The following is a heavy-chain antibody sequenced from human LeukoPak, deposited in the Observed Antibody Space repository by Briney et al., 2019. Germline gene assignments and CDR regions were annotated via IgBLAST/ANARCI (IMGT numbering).Heavy chain of an antibody. Sequence: ATVKVSCKASGYTFTSYGISWVRQAPGQGLEWMGWISAYNGNTNYAQKLQGRVTMTTGTSTSTAYMELRSLRSDDTAVYYCARDKGSITMVRGVNYWFDPWGQGTLVTVSS. CDR3: ARDKGSITMVRGVNYWFDP. CDR2: ISAYNGNT. J-gene: IGHJ5*02. V-gene: IGHV1-18*01. D-gene: IGHD3-10*01. CDR1: GYTFTSYG.